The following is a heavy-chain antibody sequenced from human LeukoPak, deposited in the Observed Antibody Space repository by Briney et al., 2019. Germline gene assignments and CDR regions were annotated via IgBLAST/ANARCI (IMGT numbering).Heavy chain of an antibody. CDR3: AKHLFVTGPFDY. J-gene: IGHJ4*02. D-gene: IGHD2-21*02. V-gene: IGHV3-23*01. CDR2: MSGSGGRT. Sequence: GGSLRLSCAASGFTFSSYAMNWVRQAPGKGLEWVLAMSGSGGRTDYADSVKGRFTISRDNSKNTLYLQMNSLRAEDTAAYYCAKHLFVTGPFDYWGQGTLVTVSS. CDR1: GFTFSSYA.